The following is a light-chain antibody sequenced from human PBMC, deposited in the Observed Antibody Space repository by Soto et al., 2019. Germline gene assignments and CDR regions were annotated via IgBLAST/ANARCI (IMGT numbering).Light chain of an antibody. V-gene: IGKV3-11*01. J-gene: IGKJ5*01. CDR1: QSVSSY. Sequence: EIVLTQSPATLSLSPGERATXXXXXSQSVSSYLAWYQQKPGQAPRLLIYDASNRATGIPARFSGSGSGTDFTLTINSLEPEDSAVYYCQQRSNWPSITFGQGTRLEIK. CDR2: DAS. CDR3: QQRSNWPSIT.